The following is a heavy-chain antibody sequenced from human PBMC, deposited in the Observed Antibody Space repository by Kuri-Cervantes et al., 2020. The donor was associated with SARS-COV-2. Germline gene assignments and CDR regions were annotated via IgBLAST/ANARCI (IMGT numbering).Heavy chain of an antibody. Sequence: ASVKVSCKTSGYTFTSEDINWVRQATGQGLEWMGWMNPTSGKTGYAQEFQGRVTMTRDTSISTAYMELRGLDFDDTATYYCATDSITSPGLSFHYWGQGALVTVSS. V-gene: IGHV1-8*01. CDR1: GYTFTSED. J-gene: IGHJ4*02. CDR3: ATDSITSPGLSFHY. CDR2: MNPTSGKT. D-gene: IGHD1-14*01.